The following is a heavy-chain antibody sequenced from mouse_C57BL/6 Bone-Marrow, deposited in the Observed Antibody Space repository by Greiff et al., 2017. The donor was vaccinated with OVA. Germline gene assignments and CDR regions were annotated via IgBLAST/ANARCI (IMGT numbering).Heavy chain of an antibody. CDR2: INPGSGGT. D-gene: IGHD1-1*02. CDR1: GYAFTNYL. Sequence: VQLQQSGAELVRPGPSVKVSCKASGYAFTNYLIEWVKQRPGQGLEWIGVINPGSGGTNYNEKFKGKATLTADKSSSTAYMQLSSLTSEDSAVYFCARNYAVYYAMDYWGQGTSVTVSS. CDR3: ARNYAVYYAMDY. V-gene: IGHV1-54*01. J-gene: IGHJ4*01.